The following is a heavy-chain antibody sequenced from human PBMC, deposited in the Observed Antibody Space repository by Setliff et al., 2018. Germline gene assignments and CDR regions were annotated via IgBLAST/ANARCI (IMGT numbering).Heavy chain of an antibody. Sequence: PSETLSLTCAVSGYSISSGYYWGWIRQPPGKGPEWIGSISHSGSAYYNPSLNSRVTMSLDTSKSQLSLILNSVSAADTGVYYCARGTIGARLADWGQGTLVTVSS. CDR1: GYSISSGYY. V-gene: IGHV4-38-2*01. CDR2: ISHSGSA. D-gene: IGHD6-6*01. J-gene: IGHJ4*02. CDR3: ARGTIGARLAD.